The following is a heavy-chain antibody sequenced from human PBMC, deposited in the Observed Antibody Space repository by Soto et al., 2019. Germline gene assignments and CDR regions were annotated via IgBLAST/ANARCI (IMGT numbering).Heavy chain of an antibody. V-gene: IGHV3-23*01. Sequence: PGGSLRLSCAASGFTFSSYAMSWVRQTPGKGLEWVSTISGTGGSTYYPDPVKGRFTISRDNSKNTVYLQMNSLRAEDAAVYYCAKEMTSGYYLFDYWGQGTLVTVSS. CDR3: AKEMTSGYYLFDY. D-gene: IGHD3-22*01. J-gene: IGHJ4*02. CDR2: ISGTGGST. CDR1: GFTFSSYA.